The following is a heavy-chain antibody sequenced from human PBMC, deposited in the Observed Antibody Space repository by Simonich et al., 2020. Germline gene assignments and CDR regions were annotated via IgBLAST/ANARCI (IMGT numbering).Heavy chain of an antibody. CDR1: GYSISSGYY. D-gene: IGHD7-27*01. J-gene: IGHJ4*02. Sequence: QVQLQESGPGLVKPSETLSLTCAVSGYSISSGYYWGWIRQPPGKGLEWIGSIYYSGSTSYNPSLKSRVTISVDTSKNQFSLKLSSVTAADTAVYYCARHAAGVFDYWGQGTLVTVSS. V-gene: IGHV4-38-2*01. CDR3: ARHAAGVFDY. CDR2: IYYSGST.